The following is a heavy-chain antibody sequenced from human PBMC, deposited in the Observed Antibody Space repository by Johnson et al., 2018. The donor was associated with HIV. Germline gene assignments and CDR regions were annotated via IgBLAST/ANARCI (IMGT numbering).Heavy chain of an antibody. V-gene: IGHV3-53*01. D-gene: IGHD3-22*01. CDR1: GFTVSSNY. Sequence: VQLVESGGGLIQPVGSLRLSCAASGFTVSSNYMSWVRQAPGKGLEWVSVIYSGGSTYYADSVKGRFTISRDNSKNTLYLQMNSLRAEDTAVYYCARDYYDSSGRDAFDIWGQGTMVTVSS. CDR3: ARDYYDSSGRDAFDI. CDR2: IYSGGST. J-gene: IGHJ3*02.